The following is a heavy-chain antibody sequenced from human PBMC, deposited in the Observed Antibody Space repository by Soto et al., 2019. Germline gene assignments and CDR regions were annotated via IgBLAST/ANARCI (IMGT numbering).Heavy chain of an antibody. CDR1: GFTFSSYG. D-gene: IGHD2-21*02. V-gene: IGHV3-33*01. Sequence: PGGFLRLSCAASGFTFSSYGMHWVRQAPGKGLEWVAVIWYDGSNKYYADSVKGRFTISRDNSKNTLYLQMNSLRAEDTAVYYCARDLDYCGGDCRDAFDIWGQGTMVTVSS. CDR2: IWYDGSNK. CDR3: ARDLDYCGGDCRDAFDI. J-gene: IGHJ3*02.